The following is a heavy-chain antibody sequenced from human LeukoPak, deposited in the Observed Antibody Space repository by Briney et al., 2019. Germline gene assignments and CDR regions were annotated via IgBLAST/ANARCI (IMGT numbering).Heavy chain of an antibody. CDR2: IIPIFGTA. CDR3: ARDSGHLGCSSTSCYFDY. CDR1: GGTFSGYA. V-gene: IGHV1-69*01. D-gene: IGHD2-2*01. J-gene: IGHJ4*02. Sequence: GASVNVSCKASGGTFSGYAISGVLQAPGQGLEWMGGIIPIFGTANYAQKFQGRVTITADESTSTAYMELSSLRSEDTAVYYCARDSGHLGCSSTSCYFDYWGQGTLVTVSS.